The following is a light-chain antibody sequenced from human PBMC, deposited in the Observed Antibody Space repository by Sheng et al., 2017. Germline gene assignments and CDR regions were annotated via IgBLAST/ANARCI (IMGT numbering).Light chain of an antibody. CDR2: DDS. V-gene: IGLV3-21*03. CDR3: QLWDRSSDHWV. Sequence: YVLTQPPSVSVAPGKTAKITCGGDNIGSRSVHWYQQKLGQAPVLVVYDDSDRPSGIPDRISGSNSGNTATLIISRVEAGDEADYYCQLWDRSSDHWVFGGGTKVTVL. CDR1: NIGSRS. J-gene: IGLJ3*02.